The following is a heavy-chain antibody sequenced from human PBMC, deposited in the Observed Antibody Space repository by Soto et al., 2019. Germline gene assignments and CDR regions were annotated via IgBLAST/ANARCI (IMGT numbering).Heavy chain of an antibody. V-gene: IGHV4-4*02. CDR1: DGSIGGPGW. Sequence: PLELLCLSRNVADGSIGGPGWWRWVSNTPGKRLEWIGDIYHGGITNYNPSLNSRVTISIDKSKNQFSLKLKSVTAADTAVYFCALTRTFYYNDNSGLPFAPWGHGTLDPGSP. CDR3: ALTRTFYYNDNSGLPFAP. J-gene: IGHJ5*02. CDR2: IYHGGIT. D-gene: IGHD3-22*01.